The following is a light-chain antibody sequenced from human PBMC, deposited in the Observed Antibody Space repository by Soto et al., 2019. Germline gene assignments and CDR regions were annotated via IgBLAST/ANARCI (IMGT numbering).Light chain of an antibody. V-gene: IGLV2-14*01. Sequence: QSVLTQPASVSGSPGQSITISCTGTSSDVGGYNYVSWYQQHPGKAPKLMIYDVSNRPSGVSNRFSGSKSGNTASLTISGLQAEDEADYYCSSSTSSSPPVVFGGGTKVTVL. CDR1: SSDVGGYNY. CDR3: SSSTSSSPPVV. J-gene: IGLJ2*01. CDR2: DVS.